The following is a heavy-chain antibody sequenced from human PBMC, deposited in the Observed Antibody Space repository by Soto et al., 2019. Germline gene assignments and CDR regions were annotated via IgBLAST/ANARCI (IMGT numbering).Heavy chain of an antibody. V-gene: IGHV1-46*01. CDR2: INPTSGST. CDR1: RYTFTTYY. J-gene: IGHJ5*02. D-gene: IGHD1-26*01. CDR3: ARLDIVGPSTVP. Sequence: QVQLLQSGAEVKRPGASVNVSCKAFRYTFTTYYMHWVRQAPGQELEWMGMINPTSGSTTYAQNFQGRVTMTRDKSTRTVYMELNSLRSEDTAVYYCARLDIVGPSTVPWGQGTLVTVSS.